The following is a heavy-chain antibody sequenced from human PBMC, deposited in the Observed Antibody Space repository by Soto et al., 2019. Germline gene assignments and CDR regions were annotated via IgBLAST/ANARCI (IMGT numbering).Heavy chain of an antibody. Sequence: GGSLRLSCAASGFTFSSYAMSWVRQAPGKGLEWVSAISGSGGSTYYADSVKGRFTISRDNSKNTLYLQMNSLRAEDTAVYYCAKASLDYGGNSFYYYGMDVWGQGTTVTVSS. V-gene: IGHV3-23*01. CDR3: AKASLDYGGNSFYYYGMDV. J-gene: IGHJ6*02. D-gene: IGHD4-17*01. CDR2: ISGSGGST. CDR1: GFTFSSYA.